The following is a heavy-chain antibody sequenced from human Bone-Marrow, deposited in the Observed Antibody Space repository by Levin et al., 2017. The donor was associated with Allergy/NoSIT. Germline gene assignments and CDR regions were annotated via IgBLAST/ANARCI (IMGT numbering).Heavy chain of an antibody. CDR2: IYYSGNT. CDR1: GDSLSSGGFY. V-gene: IGHV4-31*03. J-gene: IGHJ6*02. D-gene: IGHD6-13*01. Sequence: SETLSLTCTVSGDSLSSGGFYWSWIRQHPGTGLEWIGCIYYSGNTYYNPSLESRVIISVDTSKNQFSLSLSSVTAADTAVYYCARDRMAGSSRVRDFYGMDVWGQGTTVTVSS. CDR3: ARDRMAGSSRVRDFYGMDV.